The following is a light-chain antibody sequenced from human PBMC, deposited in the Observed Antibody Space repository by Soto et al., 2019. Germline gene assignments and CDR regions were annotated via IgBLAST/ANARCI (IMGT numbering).Light chain of an antibody. CDR2: DAS. CDR1: QIVSSNY. Sequence: EVVLTQSPASLSLSPGERATLSCGASQIVSSNYLAWYQQKPGLAPRLLIYDASTRATGVPDRFRGSGSGTDLPLSLNRLEPEDSAVYYCQQYGDSPRGTFGAGTKVEIK. V-gene: IGKV3D-20*01. CDR3: QQYGDSPRGT. J-gene: IGKJ4*01.